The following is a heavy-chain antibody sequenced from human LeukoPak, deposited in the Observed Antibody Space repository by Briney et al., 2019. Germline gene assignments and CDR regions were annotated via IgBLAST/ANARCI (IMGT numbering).Heavy chain of an antibody. D-gene: IGHD3-10*02. V-gene: IGHV3-66*02. CDR3: AREGMASIDVRVGDY. J-gene: IGHJ4*02. CDR1: GFTVSSNY. Sequence: GGSLRLSCAASGFTVSSNYMSWVRQAPGKGLEWVSVIYSGGSTYYPDSVKGRFTISKDNSKNTVYLQINGLRAEDTGVYYCAREGMASIDVRVGDYWGEGALVSVSS. CDR2: IYSGGST.